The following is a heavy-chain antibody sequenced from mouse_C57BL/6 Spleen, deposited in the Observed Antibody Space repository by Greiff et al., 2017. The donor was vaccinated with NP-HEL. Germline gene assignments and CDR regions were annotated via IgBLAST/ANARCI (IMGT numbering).Heavy chain of an antibody. CDR2: INYDGSST. Sequence: EVKLVESEGGLVQPGSSMKLSCTASGFTFSDYYVAWVRQVPEKGLEWVANINYDGSSTYYLDSLKSRFIISRDNAKNILYLQMSSLKSEDTATYYCARAPYYSNYFWYFDVWGTGTTVTVSS. CDR1: GFTFSDYY. D-gene: IGHD2-5*01. V-gene: IGHV5-16*01. J-gene: IGHJ1*03. CDR3: ARAPYYSNYFWYFDV.